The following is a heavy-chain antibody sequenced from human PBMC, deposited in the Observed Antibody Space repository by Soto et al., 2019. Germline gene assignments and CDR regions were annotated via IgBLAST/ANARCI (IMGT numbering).Heavy chain of an antibody. D-gene: IGHD6-19*01. J-gene: IGHJ6*02. Sequence: QVQLVQSGAEVKKPGSSVKVSCKASGGTFSSYAISWVRQAPGQGLEWMGGIIPIFGTANYAQKFQGRVTITADETTSTANMELNSLRSEDTAVYYCARRVDRGWHSGDYYYGMDVWGQGTTVTVSS. CDR1: GGTFSSYA. CDR2: IIPIFGTA. V-gene: IGHV1-69*01. CDR3: ARRVDRGWHSGDYYYGMDV.